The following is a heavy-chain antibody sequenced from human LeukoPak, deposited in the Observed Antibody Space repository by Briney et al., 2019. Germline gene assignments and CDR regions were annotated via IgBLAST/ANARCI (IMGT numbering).Heavy chain of an antibody. CDR3: ARRKITFGEVIVYYFDY. Sequence: SETLSLTCAVYGGSFSGYYWSWIRQPPGKGLEWIGEINHSGSTNYNPSLKSRVTISVDTSKNQFSLKLSSVTAADTAVYYCARRKITFGEVIVYYFDYWGQGTLVTVSS. V-gene: IGHV4-34*01. J-gene: IGHJ4*02. CDR2: INHSGST. CDR1: GGSFSGYY. D-gene: IGHD3-16*02.